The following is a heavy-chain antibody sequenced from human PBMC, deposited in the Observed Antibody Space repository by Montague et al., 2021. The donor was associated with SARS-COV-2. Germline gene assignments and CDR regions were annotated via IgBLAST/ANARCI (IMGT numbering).Heavy chain of an antibody. V-gene: IGHV3-30-3*01. Sequence: SLRLSCAASGFTFSSYAMHWVRQAPGKGLEWVAVISYDGSNKYCADSVXGRFTISRDNSKNTLYLQMNSLRAEDTAVYYCARGTGISSGWFDYWGQGTLVTVSS. CDR3: ARGTGISSGWFDY. CDR2: ISYDGSNK. CDR1: GFTFSSYA. J-gene: IGHJ4*02. D-gene: IGHD6-19*01.